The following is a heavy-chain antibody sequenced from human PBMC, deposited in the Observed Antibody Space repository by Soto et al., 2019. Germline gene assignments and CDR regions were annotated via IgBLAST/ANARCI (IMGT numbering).Heavy chain of an antibody. CDR3: AKEVSLGSTVDLGY. CDR1: GFTFSIFA. CDR2: ISGSGGST. Sequence: GGSLRLSCAASGFTFSIFAMSWVRQSPGKGLEWVSTISGSGGSTYYADAVKGRFTISRDNSMGTLYLQMKSLRVEDTAIYYCAKEVSLGSTVDLGYWGQGTLVTVSS. V-gene: IGHV3-23*01. D-gene: IGHD7-27*01. J-gene: IGHJ4*02.